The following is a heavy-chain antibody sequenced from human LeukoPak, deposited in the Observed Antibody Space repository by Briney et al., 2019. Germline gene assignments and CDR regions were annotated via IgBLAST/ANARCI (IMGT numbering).Heavy chain of an antibody. Sequence: ASVKVSCKASGYTFTSYYMHWVQQAPGQGLEWMGIINPSGGSTSYAQKFQGRVTMTRDTSTSTVYMELSSLRSDDTAVYYCARDRKDFGVYVDYWGQGTLVTVSS. V-gene: IGHV1-46*01. J-gene: IGHJ4*02. CDR3: ARDRKDFGVYVDY. CDR2: INPSGGST. D-gene: IGHD4-17*01. CDR1: GYTFTSYY.